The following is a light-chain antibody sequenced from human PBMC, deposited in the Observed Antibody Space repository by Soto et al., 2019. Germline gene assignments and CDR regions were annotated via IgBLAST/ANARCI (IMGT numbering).Light chain of an antibody. CDR2: EVR. CDR3: SSYTTSTTQV. Sequence: QSALTQPASVSGSPGQSITISCTGTSSDVGSYNYVSWYQQHPGKAPKLMIYEVRNRPSGVSDRFSGSKSGNTASLTIFGLQAEDEADYYCSSYTTSTTQVFGGGTKLTVL. V-gene: IGLV2-14*01. CDR1: SSDVGSYNY. J-gene: IGLJ2*01.